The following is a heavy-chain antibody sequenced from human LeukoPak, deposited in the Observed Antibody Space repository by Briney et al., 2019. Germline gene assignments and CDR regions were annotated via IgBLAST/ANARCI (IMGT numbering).Heavy chain of an antibody. D-gene: IGHD3-22*01. V-gene: IGHV4-59*08. CDR2: HRYSGSA. CDR3: ARLVYDSRGYYFDY. J-gene: IGHJ4*02. CDR1: GXSISTYY. Sequence: PSETLSLTCTVSGXSISTYYWSWIRQPPAKGLEWIVYHRYSGSANHHPSLRSRVTISIGTSKNQFSLKLSSVTAADTAVYHCARLVYDSRGYYFDYGGQGTLVTVSS.